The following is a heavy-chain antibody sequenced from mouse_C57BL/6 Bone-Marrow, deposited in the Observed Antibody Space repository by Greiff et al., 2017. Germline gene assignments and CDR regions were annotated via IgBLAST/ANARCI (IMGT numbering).Heavy chain of an antibody. CDR1: GYTFTSYW. CDR3: AREGNYGSSS. D-gene: IGHD1-1*01. V-gene: IGHV1-50*01. CDR2: IDPSDSYT. Sequence: QVHVKQPGAELVKPGASVKLSCKASGYTFTSYWMQWVKQRPGQGLEWIGEIDPSDSYTNYNQKFKGKATLTVDTSSSTAYMQLSSLTSEDSAVYYCAREGNYGSSSWGQGTTLTVSS. J-gene: IGHJ2*01.